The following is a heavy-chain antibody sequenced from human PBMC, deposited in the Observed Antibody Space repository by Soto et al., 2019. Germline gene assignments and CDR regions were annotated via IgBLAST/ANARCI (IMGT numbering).Heavy chain of an antibody. CDR3: AHKGYGDYPIDY. CDR1: GFSLSTSGVG. V-gene: IGHV2-5*02. CDR2: IYWDDSK. D-gene: IGHD4-17*01. J-gene: IGHJ4*02. Sequence: QITLKESGPTLVKPTQTLTLTCTFSGFSLSTSGVGVGWIRQPPGKALEWLAVIYWDDSKHYSPSLKSRLTXSKXXSKNQVVLTMTNMDPVDTATYYCAHKGYGDYPIDYWGQGTLVTVSS.